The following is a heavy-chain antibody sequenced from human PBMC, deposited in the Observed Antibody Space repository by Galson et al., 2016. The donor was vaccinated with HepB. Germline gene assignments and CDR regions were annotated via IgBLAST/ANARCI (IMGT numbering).Heavy chain of an antibody. J-gene: IGHJ4*02. CDR2: IYYYGST. V-gene: IGHV4-39*01. Sequence: SETLSLTCTVSGGSISSTSYYWGWIRRPPGKGLEWIGNIYYYGSTFYNPSLKSRVTIYLDTSNNLFSLKLSSVTAAVTAVYYCAIRYCFDNWVQGTLVTVSS. CDR1: GGSISSTSYY. CDR3: AIRYCFDN.